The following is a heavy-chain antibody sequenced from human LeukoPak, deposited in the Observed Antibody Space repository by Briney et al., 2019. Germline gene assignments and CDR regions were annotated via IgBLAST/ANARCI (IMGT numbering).Heavy chain of an antibody. V-gene: IGHV4-39*01. CDR3: ARQVKVGGLIGYYFDL. CDR2: MYYGGSA. Sequence: KTSETLSLTCTVSGGSISSSSYYWGWIRQPPGKGLEWIGSMYYGGSAYYNPSLKSRVAISVDTSKNQFSLKLSSVTAADTAVYHCARQVKVGGLIGYYFDLWGQGTLVTVSS. D-gene: IGHD3-16*01. J-gene: IGHJ4*02. CDR1: GGSISSSSYY.